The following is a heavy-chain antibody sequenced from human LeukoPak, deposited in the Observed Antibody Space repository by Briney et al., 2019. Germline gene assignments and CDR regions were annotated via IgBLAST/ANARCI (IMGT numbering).Heavy chain of an antibody. J-gene: IGHJ6*03. V-gene: IGHV3-74*01. Sequence: GGSLRLSCAASGFTFSSYWMHWVRQAPGKGLVWVSRINSDGSSTSYADSVKGRFTISRDNAKNTLYLRMNSLRAEDTAVYYCAREPNFDWLLVNYYYYMDVWGKGTTVTISS. CDR3: AREPNFDWLLVNYYYYMDV. CDR2: INSDGSST. D-gene: IGHD3-9*01. CDR1: GFTFSSYW.